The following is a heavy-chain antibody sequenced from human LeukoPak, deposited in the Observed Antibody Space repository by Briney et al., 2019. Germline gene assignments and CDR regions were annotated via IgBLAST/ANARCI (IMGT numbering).Heavy chain of an antibody. CDR2: IRYDGSNK. V-gene: IGHV3-30*02. Sequence: QTGGSLRLSCAASGFTFSSYGMHWVRQAPGKGLEWVAFIRYDGSNKYYADSVKGRFTISRDNSKNTLYLQMNSLRAEDTAVYYCAKAMGKTRSVDYWGQGTLVTVSS. CDR3: AKAMGKTRSVDY. CDR1: GFTFSSYG. J-gene: IGHJ4*02. D-gene: IGHD1-26*01.